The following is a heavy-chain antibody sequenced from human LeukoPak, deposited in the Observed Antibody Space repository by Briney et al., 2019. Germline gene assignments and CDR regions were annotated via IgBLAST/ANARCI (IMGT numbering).Heavy chain of an antibody. V-gene: IGHV4-4*02. CDR3: ARASMVRGVSAPQFDC. Sequence: SETLSLTCAVSGGSISSSNWWSWVRQPPGKGLEWIGEIYHSGSTNYNPSLKSRVTISVDKSKNQFSLKLSSVTAADTAVYYCARASMVRGVSAPQFDCWGQGTLVTVSS. CDR2: IYHSGST. J-gene: IGHJ4*02. D-gene: IGHD3-10*01. CDR1: GGSISSSNW.